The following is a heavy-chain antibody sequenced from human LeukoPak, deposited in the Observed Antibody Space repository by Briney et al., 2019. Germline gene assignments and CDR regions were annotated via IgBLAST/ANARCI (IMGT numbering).Heavy chain of an antibody. CDR2: ISSDGRTT. CDR1: GFTFSYNW. V-gene: IGHV3-74*01. Sequence: PGGSLRLSCAASGFTFSYNWMHWVRHAPGKGLVWVSRISSDGRTTHYADSVKGRFTISRDSAKNTLFLQMNDLRAEDTAVYYCLGYYSGSPNWGQGTLVTVSS. J-gene: IGHJ4*02. CDR3: LGYYSGSPN. D-gene: IGHD3-10*01.